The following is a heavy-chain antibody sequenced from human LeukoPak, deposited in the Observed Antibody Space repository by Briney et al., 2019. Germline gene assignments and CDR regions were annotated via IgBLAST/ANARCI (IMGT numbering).Heavy chain of an antibody. Sequence: GGSLRLSCAASGFTFTSYAMRWVRQAPGQRLEWMGWINAGNGNTKYSQEFQGRVTITRDTSASTAYMELSSLRSEDMAVYYCARGTHGDVTVLDYWGQGTLVTVSS. J-gene: IGHJ4*02. CDR3: ARGTHGDVTVLDY. CDR1: GFTFTSYA. D-gene: IGHD4-17*01. V-gene: IGHV1-3*03. CDR2: INAGNGNT.